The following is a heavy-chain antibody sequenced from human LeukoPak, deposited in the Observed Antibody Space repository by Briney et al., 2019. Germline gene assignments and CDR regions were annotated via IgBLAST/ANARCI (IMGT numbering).Heavy chain of an antibody. CDR2: ISYDGSNK. CDR1: GFTFSSYG. Sequence: PGRSLRRSCAASGFTFSSYGMHWVRHAPGKGLEWVAVISYDGSNKYYADSVKGRFTISRDNSKNTLYLQMNSLRAGDTAVYYCAKDLEDIVVVPAAPTRASGGMDVWGKGTTVTVSS. CDR3: AKDLEDIVVVPAAPTRASGGMDV. V-gene: IGHV3-30*18. J-gene: IGHJ6*04. D-gene: IGHD2-2*01.